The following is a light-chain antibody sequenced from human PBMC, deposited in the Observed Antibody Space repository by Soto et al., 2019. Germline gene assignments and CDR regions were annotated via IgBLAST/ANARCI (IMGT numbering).Light chain of an antibody. Sequence: GDRVTITCRASQSISTYLAWYQQKPGKAPKLLIYHASNLESGVPSRFSGSGSGTDFTLTISSLQPDDFATYYCQQYNRYSYTFGQGTKLEIK. CDR2: HAS. J-gene: IGKJ2*01. CDR1: QSISTY. V-gene: IGKV1-5*01. CDR3: QQYNRYSYT.